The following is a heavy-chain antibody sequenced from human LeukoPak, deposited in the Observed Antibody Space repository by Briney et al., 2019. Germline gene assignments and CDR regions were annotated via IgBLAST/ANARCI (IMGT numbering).Heavy chain of an antibody. J-gene: IGHJ3*02. Sequence: SETLSLTCTVSGDSMNSYYWNWIRQPPGKGLEWIGYIYYSGRTDYNPSLKSRATISVDTTKHQFSMKLKSVTAADTAVYFCARRQWCPNAFSIWGPRSMVTAFS. V-gene: IGHV4-59*01. CDR3: ARRQWCPNAFSI. CDR1: GDSMNSYY. CDR2: IYYSGRT. D-gene: IGHD4/OR15-4a*01.